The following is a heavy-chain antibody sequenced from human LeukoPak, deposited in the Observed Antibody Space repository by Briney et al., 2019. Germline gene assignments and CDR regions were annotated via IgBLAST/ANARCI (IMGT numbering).Heavy chain of an antibody. CDR3: AIAPSDYYDSSGYWGFDY. CDR2: FDPEDGET. CDR1: GYTLTELS. D-gene: IGHD3-22*01. J-gene: IGHJ4*02. Sequence: ASVKVSCKVSGYTLTELSMHWVRQAPGKGLEWMGGFDPEDGETIYAQEFQGRVTMTEDTSTDTAYMELSSLTSEDTAVYYCAIAPSDYYDSSGYWGFDYWGQGTLVTVSS. V-gene: IGHV1-24*01.